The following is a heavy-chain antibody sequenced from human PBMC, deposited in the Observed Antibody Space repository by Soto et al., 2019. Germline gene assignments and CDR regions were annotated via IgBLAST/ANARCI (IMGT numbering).Heavy chain of an antibody. CDR3: AKDFGDYPDYYYYGMDV. CDR2: ISYDGSNK. Sequence: WIRHPPGKGLEWVAVISYDGSNKYYADSVKGRFTISRDNSKNTLYLQMNSLRAEDTAVYYCAKDFGDYPDYYYYGMDVWGQGTTVTVSS. J-gene: IGHJ6*02. V-gene: IGHV3-30*18. D-gene: IGHD4-17*01.